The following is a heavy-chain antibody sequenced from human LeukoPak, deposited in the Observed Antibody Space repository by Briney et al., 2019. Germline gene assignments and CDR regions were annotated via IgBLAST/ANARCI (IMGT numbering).Heavy chain of an antibody. CDR2: ISSSGSTI. CDR1: GCTFSDYY. Sequence: PGGSLRLSGAASGCTFSDYYMSWIRQAPGKGLEWVSYISSSGSTIYYADSVKGRFTISRDNAKNSLYLQMNSLRAEDTAVYYCARRSGYPKVAFDIWGQGTMVTVSS. CDR3: ARRSGYPKVAFDI. D-gene: IGHD6-25*01. J-gene: IGHJ3*02. V-gene: IGHV3-11*04.